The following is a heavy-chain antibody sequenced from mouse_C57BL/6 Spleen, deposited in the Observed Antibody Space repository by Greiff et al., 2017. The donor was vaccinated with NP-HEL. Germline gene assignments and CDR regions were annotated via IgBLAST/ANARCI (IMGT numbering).Heavy chain of an antibody. V-gene: IGHV5-4*01. J-gene: IGHJ2*01. CDR2: ISDGGSYT. D-gene: IGHD2-4*01. CDR1: GFTFSSYA. CDR3: AREGIYYDYHY. Sequence: DVHLVESGGGLVKPGGSLKLSCAASGFTFSSYAMSWVRQTPEKRLEWVATISDGGSYTYYPDNVKGRFTISRDNAKNNLYLQMSHLKSEDTAMYYCAREGIYYDYHYWGQGTTLTVSS.